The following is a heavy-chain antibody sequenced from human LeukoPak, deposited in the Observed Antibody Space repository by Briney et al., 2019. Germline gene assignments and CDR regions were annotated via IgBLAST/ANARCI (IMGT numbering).Heavy chain of an antibody. CDR1: GYTFTSYY. Sequence: ASVKVSCKASGYTFTSYYIHWVRQAPGQGLEWMGIINPSGGTTSYAQKFQGRVTMTRDTSTSTVYMELSSLRSEDMAVYYCARDPTQSYYFDYWGQGTLVTVSS. V-gene: IGHV1-46*01. CDR2: INPSGGTT. CDR3: ARDPTQSYYFDY. D-gene: IGHD2-15*01. J-gene: IGHJ4*02.